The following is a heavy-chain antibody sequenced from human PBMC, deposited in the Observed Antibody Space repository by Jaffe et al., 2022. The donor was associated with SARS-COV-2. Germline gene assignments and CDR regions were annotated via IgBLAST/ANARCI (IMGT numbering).Heavy chain of an antibody. CDR2: ISGSGGST. J-gene: IGHJ4*02. V-gene: IGHV3-23*01. D-gene: IGHD3-22*01. CDR3: AKDLRRDYYDSSGQYY. CDR1: GFTFSSYA. Sequence: EVQLLESGGGLVQPGGSLRLSCAASGFTFSSYAMSWVRQAPGKGLEWVSAISGSGGSTYYADSVKGRFTISRDNSKNTLYLQMNSLRAEDTAVYYCAKDLRRDYYDSSGQYYWGQGTLVTVSS.